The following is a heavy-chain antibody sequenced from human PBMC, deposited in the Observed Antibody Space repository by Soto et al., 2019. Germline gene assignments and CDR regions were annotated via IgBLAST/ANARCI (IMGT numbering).Heavy chain of an antibody. Sequence: SETLSLTCTFSGGSISSSSYYWGWIRQPPGKGLEWIGSIYYSGSTYYNPSLKSRVTISVDTSKNQFSLKLSSVTAADTAVYYCARHTPAISISDHWGQGTLVTVSS. CDR3: ARHTPAISISDH. D-gene: IGHD2-15*01. CDR2: IYYSGST. J-gene: IGHJ4*02. CDR1: GGSISSSSYY. V-gene: IGHV4-39*01.